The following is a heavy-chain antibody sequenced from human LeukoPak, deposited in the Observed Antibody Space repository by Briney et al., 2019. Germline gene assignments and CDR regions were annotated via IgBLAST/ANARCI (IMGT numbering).Heavy chain of an antibody. D-gene: IGHD6-6*01. CDR1: GGSISSYY. J-gene: IGHJ6*02. CDR2: IYYSGST. Sequence: SETLSLTCTVSGGSISSYYWSWIRQPPGKGLEWIGYIYYSGSTNYNPSLKSRVTISVDTSKNVFSLRLTSVTAADTSVYYCARHVSVSSTPPDYRYAMDVWGQGTTVSVSS. CDR3: ARHVSVSSTPPDYRYAMDV. V-gene: IGHV4-59*08.